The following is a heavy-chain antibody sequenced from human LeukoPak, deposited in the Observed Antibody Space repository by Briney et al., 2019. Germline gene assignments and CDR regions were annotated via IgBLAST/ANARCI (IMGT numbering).Heavy chain of an antibody. J-gene: IGHJ4*02. Sequence: ASVKVSCKASGYTFTGSYMHWVRQAPGRGLEWVGWINPNSGGTNYAQKFQGRVTMTRDTSVTTAYMELSWLRSDDTAVYYCATYPKAGFDFWGQGTLVTVSS. V-gene: IGHV1-2*02. CDR3: ATYPKAGFDF. D-gene: IGHD6-13*01. CDR2: INPNSGGT. CDR1: GYTFTGSY.